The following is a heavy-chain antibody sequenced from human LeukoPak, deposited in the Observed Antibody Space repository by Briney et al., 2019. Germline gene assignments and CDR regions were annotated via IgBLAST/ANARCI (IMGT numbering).Heavy chain of an antibody. CDR3: ARGYNWNYAPFDY. J-gene: IGHJ4*02. D-gene: IGHD1-7*01. CDR1: GFTFSSYA. CDR2: ISYDGSNK. Sequence: GLLRLSCAASGFTFSSYAMHWVRKAPGKGLEWVAVISYDGSNKYYAASVKGRFTISRDNSKNTLYLQMNSLRAEDTAVYYCARGYNWNYAPFDYGGQGTLVTVSS. V-gene: IGHV3-30-3*01.